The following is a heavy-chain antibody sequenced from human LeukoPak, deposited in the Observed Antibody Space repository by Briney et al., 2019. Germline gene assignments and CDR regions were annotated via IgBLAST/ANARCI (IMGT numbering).Heavy chain of an antibody. V-gene: IGHV3-23*01. CDR3: AKALEMIAAASFDY. CDR2: ISGSGGST. CDR1: GFTFSSYA. Sequence: GGSLRLFCAASGFTFSSYAMSWVRQALGKGLEWVSTISGSGGSTYYADSVKGRFTISTDNSRSMLYLQMNSLRAEDTAVYYCAKALEMIAAASFDYWGQGTLVTVSS. D-gene: IGHD6-13*01. J-gene: IGHJ4*02.